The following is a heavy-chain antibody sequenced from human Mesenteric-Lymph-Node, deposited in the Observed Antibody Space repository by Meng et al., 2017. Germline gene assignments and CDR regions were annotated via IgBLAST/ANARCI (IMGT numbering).Heavy chain of an antibody. CDR2: ISSSGGST. Sequence: GGSLRLSCAASGFTFSTYGMSWVRQAPGKGLEWVSTISSSGGSTYYADSVKGRFTISRDNSKNTLNLQMNSLRGDDTAVYYCAKNSVSSGYHYRDWGHGTLVTVSS. D-gene: IGHD3-22*01. V-gene: IGHV3-23*01. J-gene: IGHJ4*01. CDR1: GFTFSTYG. CDR3: AKNSVSSGYHYRD.